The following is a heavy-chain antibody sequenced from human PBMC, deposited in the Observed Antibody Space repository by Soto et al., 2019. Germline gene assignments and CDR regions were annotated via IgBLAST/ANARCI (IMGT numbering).Heavy chain of an antibody. CDR3: VRGGHGSGSYLGSY. Sequence: EVQLVESGGGLAQPGGSLRLSCVASGFTFTTYWMSWVRQAPGKGLEWVANIRQDGGAQYYVDSVKGRFTISRDNAKYSVYLQMASLRAGDTAVYYCVRGGHGSGSYLGSYWGQGILVTVSS. CDR1: GFTFTTYW. V-gene: IGHV3-7*03. CDR2: IRQDGGAQ. D-gene: IGHD3-10*01. J-gene: IGHJ4*02.